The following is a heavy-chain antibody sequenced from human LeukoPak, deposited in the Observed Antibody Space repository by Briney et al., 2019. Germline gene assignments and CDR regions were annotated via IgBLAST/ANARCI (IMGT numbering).Heavy chain of an antibody. CDR2: ISSSSSYI. J-gene: IGHJ4*02. Sequence: PGGSLRLSCAASGFTFSSYSMNWVRQVPGKGLEWVSSISSSSSYIYYADSVKGRFTISRDNAKNSLYLQMNSLRAEDTAVYYCARDRYDFWSGSREFDYWGQGTLVTVSS. V-gene: IGHV3-21*01. CDR3: ARDRYDFWSGSREFDY. D-gene: IGHD3-3*01. CDR1: GFTFSSYS.